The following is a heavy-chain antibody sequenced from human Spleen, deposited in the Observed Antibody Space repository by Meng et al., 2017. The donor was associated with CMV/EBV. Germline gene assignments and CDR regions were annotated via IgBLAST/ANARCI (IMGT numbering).Heavy chain of an antibody. CDR2: VKPRSGNT. Sequence: QVQLLQSGAEVKKPGASVEVSCKASGYTFTSFDINWVRQASGQGPEWMGWVKPRSGNTVYAQEFQGRVTLTRNNSISTAYMRLSSLSSEDTAVYYCARVPCTGTSCFIEGYDPWGQGTLVTVSS. CDR1: GYTFTSFD. D-gene: IGHD2-2*01. V-gene: IGHV1-8*01. CDR3: ARVPCTGTSCFIEGYDP. J-gene: IGHJ5*01.